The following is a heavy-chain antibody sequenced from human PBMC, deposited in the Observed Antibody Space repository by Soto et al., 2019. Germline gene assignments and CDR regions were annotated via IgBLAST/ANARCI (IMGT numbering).Heavy chain of an antibody. CDR3: ASQDPCGGDCYTPRYYFDY. Sequence: VASVKVSCKASGGTFSSYAISWVRQAPGQGLEWMGGIIPIFGTANYAQKFQGRVTITADESTSTAYMELSSLRSEDTAVYYCASQDPCGGDCYTPRYYFDYWGQGTLVTVSS. D-gene: IGHD2-21*02. CDR1: GGTFSSYA. CDR2: IIPIFGTA. J-gene: IGHJ4*02. V-gene: IGHV1-69*13.